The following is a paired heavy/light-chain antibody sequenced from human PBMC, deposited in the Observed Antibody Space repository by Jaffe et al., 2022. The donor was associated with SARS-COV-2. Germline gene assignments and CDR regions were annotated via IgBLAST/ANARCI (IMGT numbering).Heavy chain of an antibody. CDR3: ARGPPLQLWYLQSLNWFDP. J-gene: IGHJ5*02. Sequence: QVRLQQWGAGLLKPSETLSLTCAVSGGSFAGFYWNWIRQPPGERLEWIGEINHTGSASYNASLKSRVTISVDTSNNQFSLRLTSVTAADTAVYYCARGPPLQLWYLQSLNWFDPWGQGTLVIVSS. V-gene: IGHV4-34*01. CDR1: GGSFAGFY. CDR2: INHTGSA. D-gene: IGHD3-10*01.
Light chain of an antibody. CDR2: GKD. CDR3: HTRDRSGEHRV. Sequence: SFELTQDPAVSVALGQTVRITCQGDSLRSSYASWYQQKPGQAPVFVIYGKDNRPSGIPDRFSGSISGNTASLTISGAQAEDEADYYCHTRDRSGEHRVFGGGTKLTVL. J-gene: IGLJ3*02. CDR1: SLRSSY. V-gene: IGLV3-19*01.